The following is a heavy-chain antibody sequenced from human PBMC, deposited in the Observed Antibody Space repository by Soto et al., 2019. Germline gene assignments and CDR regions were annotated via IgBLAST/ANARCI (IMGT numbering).Heavy chain of an antibody. D-gene: IGHD3-10*01. J-gene: IGHJ5*02. V-gene: IGHV4-34*01. CDR3: SRLDKVGFWFDP. CDR2: INHSGSP. Sequence: QVQLQQWGAGLLKPSETLSLSCAVYGGSFSDYYWSWIRQTPGKGLEWIGEINHSGSPNYNPSLKSQVAVSVDSSKNQFSLKLSSVTAADTTVYYCSRLDKVGFWFDPWGQGTLVTVSS. CDR1: GGSFSDYY.